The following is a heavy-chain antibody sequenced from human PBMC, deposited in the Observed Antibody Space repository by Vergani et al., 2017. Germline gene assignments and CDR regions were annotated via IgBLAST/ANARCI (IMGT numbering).Heavy chain of an antibody. D-gene: IGHD3-10*01. CDR3: ARHRGSGDFFPSSYFYGMDV. CDR1: DSSIMTNPY. Sequence: QVQLQESGPGLVKPSETLTLTCDVSDSSIMTNPYWGWFRQSPGKGLEWIGCIHHSGDTHYNSSLKSRFSISIVSSSKFSLSLTSVTAADTAIYYCARHRGSGDFFPSSYFYGMDVWGHGTTVTVSS. J-gene: IGHJ6*02. V-gene: IGHV4-38-2*01. CDR2: IHHSGDT.